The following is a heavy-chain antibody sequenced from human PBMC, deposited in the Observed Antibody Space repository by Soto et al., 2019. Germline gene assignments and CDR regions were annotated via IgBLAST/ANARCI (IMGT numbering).Heavy chain of an antibody. D-gene: IGHD2-15*01. J-gene: IGHJ5*02. CDR3: ARDQAISGGGWFDP. CDR1: GGSISSGGYY. V-gene: IGHV4-31*03. CDR2: IYYSGST. Sequence: QVQLQESGPGLVKPSQTLSLTCTVSGGSISSGGYYWSWIRQHPGKGLEWIGYIYYSGSTYYNPSLQSRVTISVDTSKNQFSLKLSSVTAADTAVYYCARDQAISGGGWFDPWGQGTLVTVSS.